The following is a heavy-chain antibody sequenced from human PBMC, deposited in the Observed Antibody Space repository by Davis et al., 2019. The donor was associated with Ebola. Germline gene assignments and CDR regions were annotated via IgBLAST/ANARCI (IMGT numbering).Heavy chain of an antibody. Sequence: ASVKVSCKASGYTFTGYYMHWVRQAPGQGLEWMGRINPNSGGTNYAQKFQGRVTMTRDTSASTAYMELSSLRSEDTAVYYCARTRRTLGYCSGGSCYLYYYYGMDVWGQGTTVTVSS. CDR1: GYTFTGYY. CDR3: ARTRRTLGYCSGGSCYLYYYYGMDV. V-gene: IGHV1-2*06. CDR2: INPNSGGT. J-gene: IGHJ6*02. D-gene: IGHD2-15*01.